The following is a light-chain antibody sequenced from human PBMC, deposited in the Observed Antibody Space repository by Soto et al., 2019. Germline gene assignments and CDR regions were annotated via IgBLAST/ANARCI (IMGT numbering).Light chain of an antibody. J-gene: IGLJ1*01. V-gene: IGLV1-40*01. CDR3: QSYDGSLSGYV. CDR2: GSS. Sequence: QAVVTQPPSVSGAPGQRVTISCTGMSSNIGAGYDVHWYQQLPGTAPKLLIYGSSDRPSGVPDRFSGSKSGTSAYLAITGLQAEDEAEYYCQSYDGSLSGYVFGTGTKVTVL. CDR1: SSNIGAGYD.